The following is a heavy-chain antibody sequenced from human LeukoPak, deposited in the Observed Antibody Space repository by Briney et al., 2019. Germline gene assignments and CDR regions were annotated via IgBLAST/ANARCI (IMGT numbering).Heavy chain of an antibody. CDR3: AKMGTVTTNY. CDR1: GFTFSSYG. D-gene: IGHD4-17*01. J-gene: IGHJ4*02. Sequence: GGSLRLSCAASGFTFSSYGMHWVRQAPGKGLEWVAVISYDGSNKYYADSVKGRFTISRDNSKNTLYLQMNSLGAEDTAVYYCAKMGTVTTNYWGQGTLVTVSS. V-gene: IGHV3-30*18. CDR2: ISYDGSNK.